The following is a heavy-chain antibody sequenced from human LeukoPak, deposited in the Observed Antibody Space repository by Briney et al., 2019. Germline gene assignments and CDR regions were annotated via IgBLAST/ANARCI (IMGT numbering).Heavy chain of an antibody. CDR2: IWYGGSNK. CDR1: GFTFSSYG. V-gene: IGHV3-33*08. D-gene: IGHD2-21*02. CDR3: ARSFSGGDFPSRFDP. Sequence: GGSLRLSCAASGFTFSSYGMHWVRQAPGKGLEWVAVIWYGGSNKYYADSVKGRFTISRDNSKNTLYLQMNSLRAEDTAVYYCARSFSGGDFPSRFDPWGQGTLVTVSS. J-gene: IGHJ5*02.